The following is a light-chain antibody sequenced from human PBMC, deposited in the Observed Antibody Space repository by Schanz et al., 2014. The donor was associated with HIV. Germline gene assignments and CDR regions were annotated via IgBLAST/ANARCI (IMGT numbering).Light chain of an antibody. CDR1: SADVGAYKS. CDR3: SSYSSEGRPYV. CDR2: DVN. J-gene: IGLJ1*01. V-gene: IGLV2-14*03. Sequence: QSALTQPASVSGSPGQSITISCTGTSADVGAYKSVSWYQQHPSKAPKLIIYDVNNRPSGVSDRFSGSKSANTASLAISGLQAEDEADYYCSSYSSEGRPYVIGTGTKLTVL.